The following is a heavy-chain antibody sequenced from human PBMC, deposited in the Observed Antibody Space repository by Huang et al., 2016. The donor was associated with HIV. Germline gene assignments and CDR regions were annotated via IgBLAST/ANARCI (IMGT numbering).Heavy chain of an antibody. Sequence: QVQLVQSGAEVKKPGSSVKVSCKASGGSFRNFAIGWVRRAPGQGLEWMRGIIPTLGTANYAQKFQGRVTIIADESTSKAYMELSSLRSEDTAVYYCATVDYYDTSGPQRGYFDNWGQGTLVTVSS. CDR2: IIPTLGTA. CDR1: GGSFRNFA. D-gene: IGHD3-22*01. V-gene: IGHV1-69*01. CDR3: ATVDYYDTSGPQRGYFDN. J-gene: IGHJ4*02.